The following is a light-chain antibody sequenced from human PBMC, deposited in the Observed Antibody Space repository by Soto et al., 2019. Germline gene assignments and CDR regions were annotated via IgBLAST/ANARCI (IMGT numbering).Light chain of an antibody. CDR3: QQRHMWPIT. J-gene: IGKJ5*01. Sequence: ERVMTQSPATLSVSPGETSTLACMASQRVGINLAWYKQKHGQXPRXXIYSASTRASGIPDRFSGSGSGTDLTITISSLEPEDSEVYYGQQRHMWPITFGQGTRLEIK. V-gene: IGKV3-15*01. CDR1: QRVGIN. CDR2: SAS.